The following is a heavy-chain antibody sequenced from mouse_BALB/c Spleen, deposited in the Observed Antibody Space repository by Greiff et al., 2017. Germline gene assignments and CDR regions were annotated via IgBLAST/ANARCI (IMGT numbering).Heavy chain of an antibody. D-gene: IGHD1-2*01. V-gene: IGHV1-87*01. CDR1: GYTFTSYW. J-gene: IGHJ1*01. Sequence: QVQLQQSGAELARPGASVKLSCKASGYTFTSYWMQWVKQRPGQGLEWIGAIYPGDGDTRYTQKFKGKATLTADKSSSTTYMQLSSLASEDSAVYYCAITTATGDWYFDVWGAGTTVTVSS. CDR2: IYPGDGDT. CDR3: AITTATGDWYFDV.